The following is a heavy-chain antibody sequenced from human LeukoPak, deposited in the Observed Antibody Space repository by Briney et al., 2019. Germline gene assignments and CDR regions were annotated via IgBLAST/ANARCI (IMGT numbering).Heavy chain of an antibody. Sequence: GRSLRLSCEVSGFTFSSYGMHWVRQAPGKGLEWVALISYDGNNKYYADSVKGRFIISRDNSKNTLFLQMNSLRAEDTAVFYCTKGLAYYGSGSYYVGDYWGQGTLVTVSS. CDR3: TKGLAYYGSGSYYVGDY. D-gene: IGHD3-10*01. CDR1: GFTFSSYG. J-gene: IGHJ4*02. V-gene: IGHV3-30*18. CDR2: ISYDGNNK.